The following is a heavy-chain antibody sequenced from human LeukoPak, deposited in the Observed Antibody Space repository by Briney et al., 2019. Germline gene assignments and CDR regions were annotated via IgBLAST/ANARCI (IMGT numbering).Heavy chain of an antibody. CDR3: ARMSGSSGRGY. Sequence: LSLTCTVSGGSISSSSYYWGCVRQAPGKGLECVSYIRSSGNAIYYADSVKGRFTISRDNAKNLLYLQMNSLRAEDTAVYYCARMSGSSGRGYWGQGTLVTVSS. CDR1: GGSISSSSYY. CDR2: IRSSGNAI. V-gene: IGHV3-48*03. D-gene: IGHD1-26*01. J-gene: IGHJ4*02.